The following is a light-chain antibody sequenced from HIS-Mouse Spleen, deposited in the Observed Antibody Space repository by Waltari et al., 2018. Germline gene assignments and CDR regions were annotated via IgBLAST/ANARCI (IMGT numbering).Light chain of an antibody. CDR3: QQYNSYWT. CDR2: KAS. V-gene: IGKV1-5*03. J-gene: IGKJ1*01. Sequence: DIQMTQSPSTLSASVGDRVTITCRASQSISRWFAWYQQKPGKAPKLLIYKASSLESGVPSRFSGSGSGTEFTLTISSLQPDDFATYYCQQYNSYWTFGQGTKVEIK. CDR1: QSISRW.